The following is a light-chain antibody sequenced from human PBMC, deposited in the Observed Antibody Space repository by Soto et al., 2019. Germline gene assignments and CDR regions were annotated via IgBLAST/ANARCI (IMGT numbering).Light chain of an antibody. CDR1: QSVSSSY. V-gene: IGKV3-20*01. CDR3: QQYGSSSYT. J-gene: IGKJ2*01. CDR2: GAS. Sequence: EIVLTQSPGTLSLSPGERATLSCRASQSVSSSYLAWYQQKPGQAPRLLIYGASSRATGIPDRFSGSGSGTDFPLTISRLEPEDFAVYYCQQYGSSSYTFGQGTKLEIK.